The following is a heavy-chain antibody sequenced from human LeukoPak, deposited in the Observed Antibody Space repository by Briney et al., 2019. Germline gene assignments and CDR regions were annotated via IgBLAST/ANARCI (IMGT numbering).Heavy chain of an antibody. D-gene: IGHD5/OR15-5a*01. Sequence: PSGTLSLTCAVSGVSFSSSNWWSWGRPPAGEGLERIGESNDSGNTNYNPSLKSRVTISIDNSKNQFYLKLSPVTAADTAVYYCARGSTSRIRIGFAYWGRGRLASVS. CDR1: GVSFSSSNW. CDR2: SNDSGNT. J-gene: IGHJ4*02. CDR3: ARGSTSRIRIGFAY. V-gene: IGHV4-4*02.